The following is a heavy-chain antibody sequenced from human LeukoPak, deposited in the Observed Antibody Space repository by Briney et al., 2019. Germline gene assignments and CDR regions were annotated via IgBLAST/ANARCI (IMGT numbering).Heavy chain of an antibody. D-gene: IGHD6-13*01. CDR1: GYTFTSYD. J-gene: IGHJ6*02. V-gene: IGHV1-8*01. CDR3: ASVFGCSSSWYPLYYYYGMDV. Sequence: ASVKVSCKASGYTFTSYDINWVRQATGQGLEWMGWMNPNSGNTGYAQKFQGRVTMTRNTSISTAYMELSSLRSEDTAVYYCASVFGCSSSWYPLYYYYGMDVWGQGTTVTVSS. CDR2: MNPNSGNT.